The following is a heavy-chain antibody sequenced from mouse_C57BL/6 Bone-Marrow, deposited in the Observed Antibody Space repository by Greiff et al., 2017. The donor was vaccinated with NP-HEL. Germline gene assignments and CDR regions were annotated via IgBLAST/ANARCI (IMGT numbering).Heavy chain of an antibody. CDR2: ILPGSGST. CDR1: GYTFTGYW. V-gene: IGHV1-9*01. Sequence: QVQLQQSGAELMKPGASVKLSCKATGYTFTGYWIEWVKQRPGHGLEWIGEILPGSGSTNYNEKFKGKATLTSDTSSNTAYMHLSRLTSEDSAFYYCTRARRLGYFDDWGTGTTVTVSS. J-gene: IGHJ1*03. CDR3: TRARRLGYFDD.